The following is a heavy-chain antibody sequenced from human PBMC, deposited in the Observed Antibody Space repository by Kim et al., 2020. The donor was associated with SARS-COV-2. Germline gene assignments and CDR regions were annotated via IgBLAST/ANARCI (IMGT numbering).Heavy chain of an antibody. Sequence: GGSLRLSCAASGFNFRNYAMSWVRQAPGKGLEWVLGIISSSRSTYYADSVKGRFTISRDSSNSTLYVQMDSLRVEDTAVYYCARALRDSSGCSCVFKWFDPCWQGTLVVASS. J-gene: IGHJ5*02. CDR1: GFNFRNYA. CDR2: IISSSRST. CDR3: ARALRDSSGCSCVFKWFDP. V-gene: IGHV3-23*01. D-gene: IGHD3-22*01.